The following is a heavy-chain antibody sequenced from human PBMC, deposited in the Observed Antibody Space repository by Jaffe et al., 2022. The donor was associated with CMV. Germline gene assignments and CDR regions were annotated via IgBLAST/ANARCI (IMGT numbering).Heavy chain of an antibody. J-gene: IGHJ4*02. CDR2: VYYTGKT. Sequence: QLHESGPGLVKPSETLSLTCSVSGGSIGDTSYYWGWVRQPPGKGLQWIGSVYYTGKTFYDPSLKSRLTISIDTSENEFSLKLTSVTAAETAVYYCARVWGTYRIFDYWGQGTQVSVSP. D-gene: IGHD3-16*02. V-gene: IGHV4-39*01. CDR1: GGSIGDTSYY. CDR3: ARVWGTYRIFDY.